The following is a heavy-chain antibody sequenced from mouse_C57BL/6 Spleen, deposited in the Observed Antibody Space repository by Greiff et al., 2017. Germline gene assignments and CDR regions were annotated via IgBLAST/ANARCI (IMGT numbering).Heavy chain of an antibody. CDR3: ARQVYDYYAMDY. V-gene: IGHV5-17*01. CDR2: ISSGSSTI. D-gene: IGHD2-3*01. CDR1: GFTFSDYG. Sequence: EVKLVESGGGLVKPGGSLKLSCAASGFTFSDYGMHWVRQAPEKGLEWVAYISSGSSTIYYADTVKGRFPISRDNAKNTLFLQMTSLRSEDTAMYYCARQVYDYYAMDYWGQGTSVTVSS. J-gene: IGHJ4*01.